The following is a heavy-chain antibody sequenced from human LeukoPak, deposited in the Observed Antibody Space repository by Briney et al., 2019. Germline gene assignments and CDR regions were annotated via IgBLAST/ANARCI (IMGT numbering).Heavy chain of an antibody. V-gene: IGHV3-43*01. CDR2: ITWDGGST. CDR1: GFTFDDYT. CDR3: AKGRSSWSAFDY. Sequence: PGGSLRLSCAASGFTFDDYTMHWVRQAPGKGLEWVSLITWDGGSTYYADSVKGRFTISRDNSKNTLYLQMNSLRAEDTAVYYCAKGRSSWSAFDYWGQGTLVTVSS. D-gene: IGHD6-13*01. J-gene: IGHJ4*02.